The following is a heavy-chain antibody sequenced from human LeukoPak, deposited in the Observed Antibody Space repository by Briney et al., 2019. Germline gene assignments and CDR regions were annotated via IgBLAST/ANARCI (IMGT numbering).Heavy chain of an antibody. CDR2: FYNTGST. Sequence: KSSETLSLTCIVSGGSISGSNHFWGWIRQPPGKGLEWIGSFYNTGSTYYNPSLRSRVTISADTSKNEFFLNLSSVTAADTAVYYCAKQRGRDGYTRYYYYYIDVWGKGATVTVSS. J-gene: IGHJ6*03. CDR3: AKQRGRDGYTRYYYYYIDV. V-gene: IGHV4-39*01. D-gene: IGHD5-24*01. CDR1: GGSISGSNHF.